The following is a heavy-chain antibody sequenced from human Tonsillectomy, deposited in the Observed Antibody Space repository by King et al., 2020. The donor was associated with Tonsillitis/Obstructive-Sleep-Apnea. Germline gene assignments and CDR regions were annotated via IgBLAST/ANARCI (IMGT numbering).Heavy chain of an antibody. CDR3: ARGVGGYCSSTSCYGSPNYYYYYMDV. J-gene: IGHJ6*03. CDR1: GGSFSGYY. D-gene: IGHD2-2*01. CDR2: INHSGST. V-gene: IGHV4-34*01. Sequence: VQLQQWGAGLLKPSETLSLTCAVYGGSFSGYYWSWIRQPPGKGLEWIGEINHSGSTNYNPSLKSRVTIPVDTSKNQFSLKLSSVTAADTAVYYCARGVGGYCSSTSCYGSPNYYYYYMDVWGKGTTVTVSS.